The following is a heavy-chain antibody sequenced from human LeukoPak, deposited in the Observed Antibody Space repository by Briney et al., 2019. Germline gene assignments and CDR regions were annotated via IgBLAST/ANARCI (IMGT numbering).Heavy chain of an antibody. V-gene: IGHV4-39*01. J-gene: IGHJ4*02. D-gene: IGHD3-10*01. Sequence: TSETLSLTCTVSRGSINSSNHYWGWIRQSPEKGLEWLGGISYSGNTYYNPSLQSRVTISVDTSKNQFSLTLSSVTAADTAVFYCARHAFSPYGAGKYWGQGTPVTVSS. CDR2: ISYSGNT. CDR3: ARHAFSPYGAGKY. CDR1: RGSINSSNHY.